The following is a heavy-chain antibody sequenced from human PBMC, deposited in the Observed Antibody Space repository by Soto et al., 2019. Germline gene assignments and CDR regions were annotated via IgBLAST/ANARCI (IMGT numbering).Heavy chain of an antibody. CDR2: ISWDGGST. D-gene: IGHD1-26*01. V-gene: IGHV3-43*01. CDR1: GFTFDDYT. CDR3: AKDMRELRADYYYYYGMDV. Sequence: GGSLRLSCAASGFTFDDYTMHWVRQAPGKGLEWVSLISWDGGSTYYADSVKGRFPISRDNSKNSLYLQMNSLRTEDTALYYCAKDMRELRADYYYYYGMDVWGQGTTVTVSS. J-gene: IGHJ6*02.